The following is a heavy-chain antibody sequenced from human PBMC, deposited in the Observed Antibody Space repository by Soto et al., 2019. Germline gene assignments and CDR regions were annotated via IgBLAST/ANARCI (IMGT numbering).Heavy chain of an antibody. CDR2: IIPIFGTA. V-gene: IGHV1-69*12. CDR1: GGTFSSYA. CDR3: ARDYRSYSSSWYQDGN. D-gene: IGHD6-13*01. Sequence: QVQLVQSGAAVKKPGSSVKVSCKASGGTFSSYAISWVRQAPGQGLEWMGGIIPIFGTANYAQKFQGRVTITADESTSTAYMELSSLRSEDTAVYYCARDYRSYSSSWYQDGNWGQETLVTVSS. J-gene: IGHJ4*02.